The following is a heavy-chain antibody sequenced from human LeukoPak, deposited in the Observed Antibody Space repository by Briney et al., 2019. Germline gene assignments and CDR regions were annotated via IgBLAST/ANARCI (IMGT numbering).Heavy chain of an antibody. V-gene: IGHV1-18*01. J-gene: IGHJ4*02. Sequence: GASVKVSCKASGYTCTSYGISWVRQAPGQGLEWMGWISAYNGNTKYAQRLQGRVTMTTDTSTTTAYVELRSLRSDDTAVYYCARDLLQYFDWLTMAGYWGQGTLVSVSS. D-gene: IGHD3-9*01. CDR2: ISAYNGNT. CDR1: GYTCTSYG. CDR3: ARDLLQYFDWLTMAGY.